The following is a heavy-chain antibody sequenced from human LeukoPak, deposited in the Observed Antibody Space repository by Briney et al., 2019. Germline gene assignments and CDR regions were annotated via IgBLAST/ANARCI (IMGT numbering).Heavy chain of an antibody. Sequence: PSETLSLTCTVSGGSISTYYWSWIRQPPGKGLELIGYIYYSGSTNYNPSLNSRVTISVDTSKNQFSLKLTSVTAADTAVYYCARGNWGSLTFDYWGQGTLVTVSS. CDR2: IYYSGST. J-gene: IGHJ4*02. D-gene: IGHD7-27*01. CDR3: ARGNWGSLTFDY. CDR1: GGSISTYY. V-gene: IGHV4-59*01.